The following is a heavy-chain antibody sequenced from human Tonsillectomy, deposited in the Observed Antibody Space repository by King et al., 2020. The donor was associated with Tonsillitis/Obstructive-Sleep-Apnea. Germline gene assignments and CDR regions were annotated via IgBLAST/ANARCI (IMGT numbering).Heavy chain of an antibody. D-gene: IGHD2-2*01. V-gene: IGHV1-58*01. CDR3: AADPNCSSTSCYEDVQH. CDR1: GFTFTSSA. Sequence: QLVESGPEVKKPGTSVKVSCKASGFTFTSSAVQWVRQARGQRLEWIGWIVVGSGNTNYAQKFQERVTITRDMSTSTAYMELSSLRSEDTAVYYCAADPNCSSTSCYEDVQHWGQGTLVTVSS. J-gene: IGHJ1*01. CDR2: IVVGSGNT.